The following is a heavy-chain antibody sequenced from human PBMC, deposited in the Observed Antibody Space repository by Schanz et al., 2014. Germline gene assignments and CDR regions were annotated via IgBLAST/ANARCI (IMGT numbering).Heavy chain of an antibody. D-gene: IGHD3-16*02. Sequence: QAQLMESGGGVVQPGTSLILSCSVSGFSLNTYGIHWFRQPAGKGLEWVAVIWNNGVTKYYADSVRGRFTISRDRFQNTLYLRMSSLRAEDTAIYFCTRPYYDFSWGSYRFRAFDIWGQGTTVIVSS. CDR1: GFSLNTYG. CDR3: TRPYYDFSWGSYRFRAFDI. V-gene: IGHV3-33*01. CDR2: IWNNGVTK. J-gene: IGHJ3*02.